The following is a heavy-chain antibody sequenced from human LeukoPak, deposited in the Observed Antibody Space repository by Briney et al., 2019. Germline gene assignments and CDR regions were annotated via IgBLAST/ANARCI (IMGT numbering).Heavy chain of an antibody. Sequence: SETLSLTCTVSGGSISSYYWSWIRQPPGKGLERIGYIYYSGSTNYNPSLTSRVTISVDTSKNQFSLKLSSVTAADTAVYYCARQVDCSSTSCYVLEPYFDYWGQGTLVTVSS. J-gene: IGHJ4*02. CDR1: GGSISSYY. D-gene: IGHD2-2*01. CDR2: IYYSGST. V-gene: IGHV4-59*01. CDR3: ARQVDCSSTSCYVLEPYFDY.